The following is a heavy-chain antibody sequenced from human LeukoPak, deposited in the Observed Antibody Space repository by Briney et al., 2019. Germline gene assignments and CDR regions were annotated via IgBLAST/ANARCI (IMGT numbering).Heavy chain of an antibody. D-gene: IGHD3-9*01. CDR3: ARAVRYFDWFDY. J-gene: IGHJ4*02. Sequence: ASVKVSCKASGGTFSSYAISWVRQAPGQGLEWMGGIIPTFGTANYAQKFQGRVTITADESTSTDYMELSSLRSDDTAVYYCARAVRYFDWFDYWGQGTLVTVSS. CDR1: GGTFSSYA. CDR2: IIPTFGTA. V-gene: IGHV1-69*01.